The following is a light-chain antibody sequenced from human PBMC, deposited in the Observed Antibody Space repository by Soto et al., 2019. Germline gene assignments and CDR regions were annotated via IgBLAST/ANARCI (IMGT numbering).Light chain of an antibody. CDR2: DVS. J-gene: IGKJ1*01. CDR1: QRISNY. V-gene: IGKV1-5*01. CDR3: QQYNSYSWT. Sequence: DIQMTQSPSTLSASVGDRVTITCRPSQRISNYLAWYQQKPGKAPKLLIYDVSNLTSGIPSRFSGSGSGPEFTLTISGLQPDDSATYYCQQYNSYSWTFGQGTKVEI.